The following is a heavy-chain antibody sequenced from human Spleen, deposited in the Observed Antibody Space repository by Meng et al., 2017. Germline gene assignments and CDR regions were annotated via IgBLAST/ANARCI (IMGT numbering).Heavy chain of an antibody. CDR1: GFTFTDHW. D-gene: IGHD1-1*01. CDR3: TNDRLNH. V-gene: IGHV3-74*02. Sequence: QRVELGGCLAQPGGSLRLSCAGSGFTFTDHWMHWVRQGPGKGLVWVSRINPDGSNLTYADSVKGRFTISRDNAKNTVYLQMNSLRAEDTAVYYCTNDRLNHWGQGALVTVSS. J-gene: IGHJ1*01. CDR2: INPDGSNL.